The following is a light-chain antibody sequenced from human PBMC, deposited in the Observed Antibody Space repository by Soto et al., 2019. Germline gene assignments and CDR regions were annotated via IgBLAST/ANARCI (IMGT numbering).Light chain of an antibody. V-gene: IGKV1-39*01. CDR3: QQSNSLPPT. CDR2: TAA. CDR1: QSISSN. Sequence: DIQMTQSPSSLSVSVGDRVTITCRASQSISSNLNWYQQKPGKAPKLLIYTAASLQSGVPSRFSGSGSGTDFTLTIASLQLEDFATYYCQQSNSLPPTFGQGTKVDIK. J-gene: IGKJ1*01.